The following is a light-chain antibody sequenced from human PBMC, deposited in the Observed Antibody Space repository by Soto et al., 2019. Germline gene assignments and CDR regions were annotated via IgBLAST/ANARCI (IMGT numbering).Light chain of an antibody. V-gene: IGLV2-14*01. CDR1: RSDIGNYDY. Sequence: QSALIQPASVSGSPGQSITVSCTGSRSDIGNYDYISWYQRHPGKAPKLIIYAVSRRPSGISNRFSGSKSGNTAFLTISGVQAEDEADYYCSSYTSTTTLVVFGSGTKLTVL. J-gene: IGLJ1*01. CDR3: SSYTSTTTLVV. CDR2: AVS.